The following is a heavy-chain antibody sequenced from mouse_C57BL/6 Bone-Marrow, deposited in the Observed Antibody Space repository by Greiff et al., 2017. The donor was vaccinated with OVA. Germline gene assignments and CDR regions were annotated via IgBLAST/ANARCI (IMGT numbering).Heavy chain of an antibody. J-gene: IGHJ4*01. CDR2: IWSGGST. CDR1: GFSLTSYG. Sequence: VKLKESGPGLVQPSQSLSITCTVSGFSLTSYGVHWVRQSPGKGLEWLGVIWSGGSTDYNAAFISRLSISKDNSKSQVFFKMNSLQADDTAIYYCASPLSNPYAMDYWGQGTSVTVSS. D-gene: IGHD2-5*01. CDR3: ASPLSNPYAMDY. V-gene: IGHV2-2*01.